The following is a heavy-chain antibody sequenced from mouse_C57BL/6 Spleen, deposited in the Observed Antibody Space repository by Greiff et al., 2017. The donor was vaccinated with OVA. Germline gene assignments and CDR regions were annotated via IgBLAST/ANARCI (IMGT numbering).Heavy chain of an antibody. D-gene: IGHD2-4*01. Sequence: VQLQQPGAELVKPGASVKLSCKASGYTFTSYWMHWVKQRPGQGLEWIGMIHPNSGSTNYNEKFKSKATLTVDKSSSTAYMQLSSLTSEDSAVYYCARCYYDYSYYFDYWGQGTTLTVSS. CDR3: ARCYYDYSYYFDY. CDR1: GYTFTSYW. CDR2: IHPNSGST. V-gene: IGHV1-64*01. J-gene: IGHJ2*01.